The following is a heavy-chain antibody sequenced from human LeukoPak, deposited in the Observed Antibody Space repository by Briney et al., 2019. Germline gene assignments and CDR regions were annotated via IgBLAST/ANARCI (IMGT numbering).Heavy chain of an antibody. Sequence: ASVTVSCKASGGTFSSYAISWVRQAPGQGLEWMGGIIPIFGTANYAQKFQGRVTITADESTSTAYMELSSLRSEDTAVYYCAQRSGCDNWFDPWGQGTLVTVSS. D-gene: IGHD3-3*01. V-gene: IGHV1-69*13. CDR1: GGTFSSYA. J-gene: IGHJ5*02. CDR3: AQRSGCDNWFDP. CDR2: IIPIFGTA.